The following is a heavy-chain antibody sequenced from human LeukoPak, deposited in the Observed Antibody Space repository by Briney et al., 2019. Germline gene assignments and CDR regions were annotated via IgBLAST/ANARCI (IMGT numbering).Heavy chain of an antibody. Sequence: SETLSLTCTVSGVSTTNGIYYWAWIRQPPGRGLEWIVRVHNVGSTHYTLSLRSRVTMSIATSKNQFSLRLSSVTAADTAVYYCARHAEYNSGWHFYLDHWGQGILVTVSS. CDR1: GVSTTNGIYY. D-gene: IGHD6-19*01. CDR2: VHNVGST. CDR3: ARHAEYNSGWHFYLDH. J-gene: IGHJ4*02. V-gene: IGHV4-39*01.